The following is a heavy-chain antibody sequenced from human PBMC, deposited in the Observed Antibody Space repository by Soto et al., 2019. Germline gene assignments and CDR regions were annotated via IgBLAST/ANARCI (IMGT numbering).Heavy chain of an antibody. V-gene: IGHV1-3*05. CDR1: GYTFTSYA. CDR2: INAGNGNT. Sequence: QVQLVQSGAEEKKPGASVKVSCKASGYTFTSYAMHWVRQAPGQRLEWMGWINAGNGNTKYSQKFQGRVTITRDTSARTAYMELSSLRSEDTAVYYCARDPSPYYYDSSGYFDPWGQGTLVTVSS. CDR3: ARDPSPYYYDSSGYFDP. D-gene: IGHD3-22*01. J-gene: IGHJ5*02.